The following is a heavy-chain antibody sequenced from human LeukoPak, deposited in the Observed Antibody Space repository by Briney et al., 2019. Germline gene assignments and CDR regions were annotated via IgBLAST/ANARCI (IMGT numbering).Heavy chain of an antibody. J-gene: IGHJ4*02. CDR2: IWYDGSNK. D-gene: IGHD2-15*01. Sequence: PGGSLRLSCAASGFTFSSYGMHWVRQAPGKGLEWVAVIWYDGSNKYYADSVKGRFTISRDNSKNTLYLQMNSLRAEDTAVYYCARDLFGCGNSGGSCDGLDFDYWGQGTLVTVSS. CDR1: GFTFSSYG. CDR3: ARDLFGCGNSGGSCDGLDFDY. V-gene: IGHV3-33*01.